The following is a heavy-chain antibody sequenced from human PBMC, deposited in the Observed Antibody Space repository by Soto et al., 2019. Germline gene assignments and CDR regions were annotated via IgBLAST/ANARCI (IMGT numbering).Heavy chain of an antibody. D-gene: IGHD3-22*01. Sequence: GGSLRLSCAASGFTFSSYSMNWVRQAPGKGLEWVSSISSSSSYIYYADSVKGRFTISRDNAKNSLYLQMNSLRAEDTAVYYCARDKGSSGYYFARRDFDYWGQGTLVTVSS. CDR1: GFTFSSYS. CDR3: ARDKGSSGYYFARRDFDY. V-gene: IGHV3-21*01. CDR2: ISSSSSYI. J-gene: IGHJ4*02.